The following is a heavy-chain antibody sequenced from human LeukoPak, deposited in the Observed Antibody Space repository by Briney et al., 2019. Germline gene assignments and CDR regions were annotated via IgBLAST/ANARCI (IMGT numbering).Heavy chain of an antibody. CDR3: ARDRYYYDSSGYRFDY. Sequence: GRSLRLSCAASGFTFSSYAMHWVRQARGKGLEWVAVISYDGSNKYYADSVKGRFTISRDNSKNTLYLQMNSLRAEDTAVYYCARDRYYYDSSGYRFDYWGQGTLVTVSS. CDR1: GFTFSSYA. D-gene: IGHD3-22*01. J-gene: IGHJ4*02. CDR2: ISYDGSNK. V-gene: IGHV3-30*01.